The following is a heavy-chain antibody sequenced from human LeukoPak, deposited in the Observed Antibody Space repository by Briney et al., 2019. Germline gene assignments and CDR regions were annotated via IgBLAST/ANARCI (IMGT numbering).Heavy chain of an antibody. J-gene: IGHJ4*02. Sequence: PGGSLRLSCAASGFTVSNTYMSWVRQAPGKGLEWVSLIYSGDCIYYADSVKGRFTISRDNSKNTLYLQMNSLRAGDTAVYYCARDSGAGATPPFDYWGQGTLVTVSS. CDR1: GFTVSNTY. V-gene: IGHV3-53*01. CDR2: IYSGDCI. CDR3: ARDSGAGATPPFDY. D-gene: IGHD1-26*01.